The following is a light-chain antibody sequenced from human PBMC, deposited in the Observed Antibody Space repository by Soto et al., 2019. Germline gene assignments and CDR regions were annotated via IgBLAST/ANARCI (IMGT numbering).Light chain of an antibody. J-gene: IGKJ2*01. Sequence: DVVMTQSPLSLPVTLGQPASISCRSTQSLVHSDGNTHLNWFQQRPGQSPRRLICKVSNRESGVPDRFSGSASGNDFTLKISRVEAEDVGVYYCKQGTHWPYTFGQGTKLEIK. V-gene: IGKV2-30*02. CDR3: KQGTHWPYT. CDR2: KVS. CDR1: QSLVHSDGNTH.